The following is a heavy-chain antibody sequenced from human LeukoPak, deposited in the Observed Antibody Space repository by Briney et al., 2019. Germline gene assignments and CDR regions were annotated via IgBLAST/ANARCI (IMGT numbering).Heavy chain of an antibody. CDR3: ARVAYYDSSGPLDY. CDR2: ISSNGGST. Sequence: GGSLRLSCVASGFTFSSYAMHWVRQAPGKGLEYVSAISSNGGSTYYANSVKGRFTISRDNSKNTLYLQMGSLRAEDMAVYYCARVAYYDSSGPLDYWGQGTLVTVSS. CDR1: GFTFSSYA. D-gene: IGHD3-22*01. V-gene: IGHV3-64*01. J-gene: IGHJ4*02.